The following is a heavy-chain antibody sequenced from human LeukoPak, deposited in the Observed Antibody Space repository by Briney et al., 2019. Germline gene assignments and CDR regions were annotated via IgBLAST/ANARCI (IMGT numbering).Heavy chain of an antibody. CDR1: GFTFSSYA. CDR3: ARSTIVMDV. J-gene: IGHJ6*02. V-gene: IGHV3-30*04. Sequence: PGGSLRLSCAASGFTFSSYAMHWVRQAPGKGLEWVAVISYDGSNKYYADSVKGRFTISRDNSKNTLYLQMNSLRAEDTAVYYCARSTIVMDVWGQGTTVTVSS. CDR2: ISYDGSNK. D-gene: IGHD2-15*01.